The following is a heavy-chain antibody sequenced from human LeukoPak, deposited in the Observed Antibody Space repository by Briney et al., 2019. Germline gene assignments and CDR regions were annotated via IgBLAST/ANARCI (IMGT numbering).Heavy chain of an antibody. J-gene: IGHJ3*01. CDR2: ISAYSTNT. D-gene: IGHD3-22*01. V-gene: IGHV1-18*01. CDR1: GYTFTSYD. CDR3: ARDLAHDYYDSSYAAFDV. Sequence: ASVKVSCKASGYTFTSYDINWVRQAPGQGLEWLGWISAYSTNTLYAQSLQGRVTMTADTLTKTAYMDLRSLRSDDTAMYYCARDLAHDYYDSSYAAFDVWGQGTMVTVSS.